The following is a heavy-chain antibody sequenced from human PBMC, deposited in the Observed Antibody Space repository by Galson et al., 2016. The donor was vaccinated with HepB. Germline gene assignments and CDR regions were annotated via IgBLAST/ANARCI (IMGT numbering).Heavy chain of an antibody. J-gene: IGHJ5*02. CDR3: AKDSGAGGSGWFDP. CDR2: INWSGDNI. CDR1: GFNFDDYA. D-gene: IGHD3-16*01. Sequence: SLRLSCAGSGFNFDDYAMHWVRQAPGKGLEWVSCINWSGDNIAYADSVRGRFTISRDNAKNSLPLQMNGLRAEDTAVYYCAKDSGAGGSGWFDPWGQGTLVTVSS. V-gene: IGHV3-9*01.